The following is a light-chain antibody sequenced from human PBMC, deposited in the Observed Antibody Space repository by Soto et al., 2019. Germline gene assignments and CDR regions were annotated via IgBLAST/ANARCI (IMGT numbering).Light chain of an antibody. J-gene: IGKJ1*01. CDR1: QSVLYSSNNKNY. CDR2: WVS. Sequence: DIVMIQSPESLAVSLGARATITCKSSQSVLYSSNNKNYLAWYKQKPGQPPRLLIYWVSTRKSGVPDRFSGSGSATDFTLTIGGLQAEDVAVYYCQQYYTTPWTFGQGTKVEIK. V-gene: IGKV4-1*01. CDR3: QQYYTTPWT.